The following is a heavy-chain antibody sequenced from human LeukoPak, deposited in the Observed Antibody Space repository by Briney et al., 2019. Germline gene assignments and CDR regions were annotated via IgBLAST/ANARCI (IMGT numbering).Heavy chain of an antibody. V-gene: IGHV7-4-1*02. CDR1: GYTFTSYA. CDR3: ARDRWEYSSSWYYYYGMDV. D-gene: IGHD6-13*01. Sequence: GASVKVSCKASGYTFTSYAMNWVRQAPGQGLEWMGWINTNTGNPTYAQGFTGRFVFSLDTSVSTAYLQISSLKAEDTAVYYCARDRWEYSSSWYYYYGMDVWGQGTTVTVSS. J-gene: IGHJ6*02. CDR2: INTNTGNP.